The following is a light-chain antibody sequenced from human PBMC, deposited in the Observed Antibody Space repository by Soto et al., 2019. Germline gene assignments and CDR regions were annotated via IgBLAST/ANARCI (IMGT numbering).Light chain of an antibody. Sequence: EIVMTQSPATLSVSPGERFTLSCSARQGVGSNLAWYQQKPGQAPRLLIYGASTRATGIPARFSGSGSETEFTLTISSLQAEDSAVYFCQQYNNWPTWTFGQGTKVDIK. V-gene: IGKV3-15*01. CDR3: QQYNNWPTWT. J-gene: IGKJ1*01. CDR1: QGVGSN. CDR2: GAS.